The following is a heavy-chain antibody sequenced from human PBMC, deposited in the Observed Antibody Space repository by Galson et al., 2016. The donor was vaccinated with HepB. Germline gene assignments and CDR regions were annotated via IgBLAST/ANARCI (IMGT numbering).Heavy chain of an antibody. J-gene: IGHJ5*01. D-gene: IGHD3-10*01. Sequence: SLRLSCAASGFTFSSNGMHWVRQAPGKGLDWVSGISGRGGRTYYGNSVKGRFTISRDTSKNTLYLQMNNLRVEDTAVYYCVKEGAWFGGDWFDPWGQGTLVIVSS. V-gene: IGHV3-23*01. CDR3: VKEGAWFGGDWFDP. CDR1: GFTFSSNG. CDR2: ISGRGGRT.